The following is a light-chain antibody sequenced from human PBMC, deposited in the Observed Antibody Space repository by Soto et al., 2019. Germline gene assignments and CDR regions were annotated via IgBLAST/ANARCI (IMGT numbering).Light chain of an antibody. CDR1: SSNIGALYD. CDR3: QSYDNSLSGHVV. Sequence: QSVLTQPPSVSAAPGQRVTISCTGSSSNIGALYDVNWYQQLPGTAPKLLIYDNNNRPSGVPDRFSGSKSGTSASLAITGLQAEDEADYYCQSYDNSLSGHVVFGGGTKLTVL. J-gene: IGLJ2*01. V-gene: IGLV1-40*01. CDR2: DNN.